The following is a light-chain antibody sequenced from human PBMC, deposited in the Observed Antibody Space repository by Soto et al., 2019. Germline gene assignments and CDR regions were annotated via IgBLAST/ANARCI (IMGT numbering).Light chain of an antibody. CDR1: QDISSS. V-gene: IGKV1-9*01. Sequence: DIQLTQSPSFLSASVGDRVTITCRASQDISSSLAWYQRKPGKAPKLLIYGGSGLQSVVPSRFSGSGFGTEFTLTISSVQPEDFATYYCQQLKSYPQITFGQGTRLDIK. CDR3: QQLKSYPQIT. J-gene: IGKJ5*01. CDR2: GGS.